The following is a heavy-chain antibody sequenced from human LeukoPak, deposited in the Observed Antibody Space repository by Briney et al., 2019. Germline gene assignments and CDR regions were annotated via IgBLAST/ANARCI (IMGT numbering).Heavy chain of an antibody. Sequence: ASVKVSCKASGYTFTGYYMHWVRQAPGQGLEWMGWINPNSGGTNYAQKFQGRVTMTRDTSISTAYMELSRLRSDDTAVYYCARVYPATATYDYYMDVWGQGPMVTVS. V-gene: IGHV1-2*02. J-gene: IGHJ6*03. D-gene: IGHD4-17*01. CDR2: INPNSGGT. CDR3: ARVYPATATYDYYMDV. CDR1: GYTFTGYY.